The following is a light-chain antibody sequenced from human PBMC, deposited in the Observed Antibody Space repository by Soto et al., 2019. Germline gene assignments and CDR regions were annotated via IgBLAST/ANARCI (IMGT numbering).Light chain of an antibody. V-gene: IGLV1-44*01. Sequence: QSVLTQPPSASGTPGQRVTISCSGSSSNIGSNTVNWYQQLPGTAPKLLIYSNNQRPSGVPDRFSGSKSGTSASLAISGLQSEDEADYYCFSYRSRESHVFGTGTKLTVL. CDR3: FSYRSRESHV. CDR1: SSNIGSNT. CDR2: SNN. J-gene: IGLJ1*01.